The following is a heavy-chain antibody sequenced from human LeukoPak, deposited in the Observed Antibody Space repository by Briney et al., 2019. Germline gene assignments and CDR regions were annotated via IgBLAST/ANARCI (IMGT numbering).Heavy chain of an antibody. J-gene: IGHJ4*02. Sequence: ASVKVSCKASGYTFTSYYMHWVRQGPGQGLEWMGLINPSGGSTSYAQKFQGRVTMTRDTSTSTVYMELSSLRSEDTAVYYCARSSLSSSWPREFFDYWGQGTLVTVSS. CDR1: GYTFTSYY. CDR2: INPSGGST. V-gene: IGHV1-46*01. CDR3: ARSSLSSSWPREFFDY. D-gene: IGHD6-13*01.